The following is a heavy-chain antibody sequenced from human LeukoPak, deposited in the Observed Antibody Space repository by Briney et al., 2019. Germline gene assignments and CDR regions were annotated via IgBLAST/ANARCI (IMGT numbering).Heavy chain of an antibody. Sequence: SETLSLTCTVSGGSISSGGYYWSWIRQPPGKGLEWIGYIYHSGSTYYNPSLKSRVTISVDRSKNQFSLKLSSVTAADTAVYYCARGQEDSGYDFWGQGTLVTVSS. D-gene: IGHD5-12*01. CDR1: GGSISSGGYY. V-gene: IGHV4-30-2*01. J-gene: IGHJ4*02. CDR2: IYHSGST. CDR3: ARGQEDSGYDF.